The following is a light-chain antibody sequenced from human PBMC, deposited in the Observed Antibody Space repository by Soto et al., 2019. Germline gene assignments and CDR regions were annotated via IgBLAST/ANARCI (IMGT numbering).Light chain of an antibody. CDR3: QQANSPPLT. CDR2: AAS. Sequence: DIQMTQSPSSMSASVGDRVTMTCRASQDIPPSLAWYQQKPGKAPKILIYAASSLQSGVPSRFSGSGSGTDFTLTISSLQPEDSATYYCQQANSPPLTFGQGTRLEIE. CDR1: QDIPPS. V-gene: IGKV1-12*01. J-gene: IGKJ5*01.